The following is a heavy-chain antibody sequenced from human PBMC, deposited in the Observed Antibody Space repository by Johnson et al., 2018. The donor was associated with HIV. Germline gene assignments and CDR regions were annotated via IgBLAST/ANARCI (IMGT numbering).Heavy chain of an antibody. D-gene: IGHD3-22*01. J-gene: IGHJ3*02. V-gene: IGHV3-30*14. Sequence: QVQLVESGGGVVRPGGSLRLSCAASGFTFSSYAMHWVRQAPGKGLEWVAVISYDGSNKYYADSVKGRFTISRDNSKNTLYLQMNSLRVEDTAVYYCARDRFGYYDSSGSYAFDIWGQGTMVTVSS. CDR3: ARDRFGYYDSSGSYAFDI. CDR2: ISYDGSNK. CDR1: GFTFSSYA.